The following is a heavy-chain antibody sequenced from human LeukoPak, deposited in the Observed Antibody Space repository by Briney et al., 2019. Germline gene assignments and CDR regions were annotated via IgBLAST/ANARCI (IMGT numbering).Heavy chain of an antibody. CDR2: IYYSGST. CDR1: GGSISSSY. J-gene: IGHJ4*02. V-gene: IGHV4-59*01. Sequence: PSEILSLTCTVSGGSISSSYWSWIRQPPGKGLEWIGNIYYSGSTNYNPSLKSRVTISVDTSKNQFSLRLSSVTAADTAVYYCARDDYGDFFFDSWGQGTLVTVSS. CDR3: ARDDYGDFFFDS. D-gene: IGHD4-17*01.